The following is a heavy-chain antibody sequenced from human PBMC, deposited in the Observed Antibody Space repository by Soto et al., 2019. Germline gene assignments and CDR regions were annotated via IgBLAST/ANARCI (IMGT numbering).Heavy chain of an antibody. V-gene: IGHV3-33*01. Sequence: GGSLRLSCAASGLTFSSYGMHWVRQAPGKGLEWVAVIWYDGSNKYYADSVKGRFTISRDNSKNTLYLQMNSLRAEDTAVYYCARDRDGYNSGFDYWGQGTLVTVSS. D-gene: IGHD5-12*01. CDR1: GLTFSSYG. CDR2: IWYDGSNK. CDR3: ARDRDGYNSGFDY. J-gene: IGHJ4*02.